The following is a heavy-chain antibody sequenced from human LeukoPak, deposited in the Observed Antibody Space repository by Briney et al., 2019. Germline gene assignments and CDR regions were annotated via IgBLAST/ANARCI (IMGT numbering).Heavy chain of an antibody. Sequence: GRSLRLSCAASGFTFSSYGMHWVRQALGKGLEWVAVISYDGSNKYYADSVKGRFTISRDNSKNTLYLQMNSLRAEDTAVYYCAKDLGSSPDDPWGQGTLVTVSS. V-gene: IGHV3-30*18. J-gene: IGHJ5*02. CDR3: AKDLGSSPDDP. CDR1: GFTFSSYG. CDR2: ISYDGSNK. D-gene: IGHD6-13*01.